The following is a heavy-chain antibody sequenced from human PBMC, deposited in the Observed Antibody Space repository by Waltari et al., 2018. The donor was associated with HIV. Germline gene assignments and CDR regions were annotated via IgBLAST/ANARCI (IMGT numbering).Heavy chain of an antibody. CDR3: AREFHGVSGRIYNEVRHWYIDL. CDR1: GFTVVDNY. Sequence: EVQLVESGGGLIQPGGSLRLSCAASGFTVVDNYMSWVRQAPGKGLEWVSVIYSGGSSYYADSVEGRFSIYRDRSKKTLNLQMNSLRVEDTAVYYCAREFHGVSGRIYNEVRHWYIDLWGRGTLVTVSS. D-gene: IGHD3-10*01. V-gene: IGHV3-53*01. CDR2: IYSGGSS. J-gene: IGHJ2*01.